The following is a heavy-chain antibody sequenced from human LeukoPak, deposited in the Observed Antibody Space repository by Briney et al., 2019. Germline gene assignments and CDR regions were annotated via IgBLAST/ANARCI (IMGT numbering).Heavy chain of an antibody. CDR3: ARVGLGYCSGGSCYSPMDV. CDR1: GFTFSSYA. J-gene: IGHJ6*02. CDR2: ISYDGSNK. Sequence: GGSLRLSCAASGFTFSSYAMHWVRQAPGKGLEWVAVISYDGSNKYYADSVKGRFTISRDNAKNSLYLQMNSLRAEDTAVYYCARVGLGYCSGGSCYSPMDVWGQGTTVTVSS. D-gene: IGHD2-15*01. V-gene: IGHV3-30-3*01.